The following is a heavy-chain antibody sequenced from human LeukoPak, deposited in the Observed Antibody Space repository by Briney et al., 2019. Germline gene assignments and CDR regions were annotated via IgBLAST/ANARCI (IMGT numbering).Heavy chain of an antibody. CDR2: IIPIFGTA. CDR1: GGTFSSYA. CDR3: ARADSGSYYFDY. Sequence: SVKVPCKASGGTFSSYAISWVRQAPGQGLEWMGGIIPIFGTANYAQKFQGRVTITADESTSTAYMELSSLRSEDTAVYYCARADSGSYYFDYWGQGTLVTVSS. V-gene: IGHV1-69*13. J-gene: IGHJ4*02. D-gene: IGHD1-26*01.